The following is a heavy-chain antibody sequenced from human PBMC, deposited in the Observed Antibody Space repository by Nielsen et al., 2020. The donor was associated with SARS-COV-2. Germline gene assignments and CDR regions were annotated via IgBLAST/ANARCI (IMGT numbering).Heavy chain of an antibody. V-gene: IGHV4-39*01. CDR2: IYYSGST. Sequence: IRQPPGKGLEWIGSIYYSGSTYYNPSLKSRVTISVDTSKNQFSLKLSSVTAADTAVYYCARHSGMGSSSWYYYYYGMDVWGQGTTVTVSS. D-gene: IGHD6-13*01. J-gene: IGHJ6*02. CDR3: ARHSGMGSSSWYYYYYGMDV.